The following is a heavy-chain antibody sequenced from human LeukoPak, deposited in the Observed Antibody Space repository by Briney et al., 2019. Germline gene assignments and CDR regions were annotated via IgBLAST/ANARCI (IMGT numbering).Heavy chain of an antibody. CDR3: ARHYSGSYYVRQSLSYYYYGMDV. Sequence: PSETLSLTCTVSGGSISSYYWSWLRQPPGKGLEWIGYIYYSGSTNYNPSLKSRVTISVDTSKNQFSLKLSSVTAADTAVYYCARHYSGSYYVRQSLSYYYYGMDVWGQGTTVTVSS. CDR1: GGSISSYY. J-gene: IGHJ6*02. CDR2: IYYSGST. D-gene: IGHD1-26*01. V-gene: IGHV4-59*01.